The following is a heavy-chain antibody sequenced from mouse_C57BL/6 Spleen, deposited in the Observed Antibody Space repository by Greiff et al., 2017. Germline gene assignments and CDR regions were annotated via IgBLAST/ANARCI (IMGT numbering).Heavy chain of an antibody. D-gene: IGHD4-1*01. CDR1: GYTFTDYN. V-gene: IGHV1-22*01. J-gene: IGHJ3*01. CDR2: INPNNGGT. Sequence: EVQLQQSGPELVKPGASVKMSCKASGYTFTDYNMHWVKQSHGKSLEWIGYINPNNGGTSYNQKFKGKATLTVNKSSSTAYMELRSLTSEDSAVYYCARVTGIEAWFAYWGQGTLVTVSA. CDR3: ARVTGIEAWFAY.